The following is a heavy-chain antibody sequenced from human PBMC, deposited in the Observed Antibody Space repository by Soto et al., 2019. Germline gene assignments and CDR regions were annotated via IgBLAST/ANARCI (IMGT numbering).Heavy chain of an antibody. CDR2: IKSKTDGGTT. J-gene: IGHJ4*02. CDR3: TTLPTPQDYSTAIDY. CDR1: GFTFSNAW. Sequence: PGGSLRLSCAASGFTFSNAWMSWVRQAPGKGLEWVGRIKSKTDGGTTDYAAPVKGRFTISRDDSKNTLYLQMNSLKTEDTAVYYCTTLPTPQDYSTAIDYWGQGTSVPVSS. V-gene: IGHV3-15*01. D-gene: IGHD4-4*01.